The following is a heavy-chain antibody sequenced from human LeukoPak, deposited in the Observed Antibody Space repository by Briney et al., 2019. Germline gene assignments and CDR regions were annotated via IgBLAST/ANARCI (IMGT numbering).Heavy chain of an antibody. V-gene: IGHV3-23*01. J-gene: IGHJ4*02. CDR1: GFRFSDFA. Sequence: GGSLRLSCAASGFRFSDFAMSWVRQAPGKGLECVPVISASGGRTYSAESVKARFTISRDNSKNTLYLEMNSLTADDTAVYYCAKGHSDFGTGFDLWGQGTLVTVS. D-gene: IGHD4-17*01. CDR2: ISASGGRT. CDR3: AKGHSDFGTGFDL.